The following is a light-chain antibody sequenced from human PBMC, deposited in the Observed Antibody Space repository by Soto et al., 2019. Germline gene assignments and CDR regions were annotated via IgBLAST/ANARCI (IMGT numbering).Light chain of an antibody. V-gene: IGKV3-20*01. CDR3: HHYDASPPYT. Sequence: EIVLTQSPGTLSLSPGERATLSCRASQSVSNNYLAWYQQKPGQAPRLLIYGASNRATGIPDRFSGSGSATDFTLTISRLEPEDSAVYYCHHYDASPPYTFGQGTKVDIK. J-gene: IGKJ2*01. CDR2: GAS. CDR1: QSVSNNY.